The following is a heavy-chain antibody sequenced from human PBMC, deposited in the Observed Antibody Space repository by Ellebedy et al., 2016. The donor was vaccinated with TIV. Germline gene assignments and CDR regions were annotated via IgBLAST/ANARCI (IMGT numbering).Heavy chain of an antibody. J-gene: IGHJ6*02. CDR1: GYIFTGVY. CDR3: ARDYCSSSSCGLDV. D-gene: IGHD2-15*01. CDR2: INPNSGNT. Sequence: AASVKVSCKASGYIFTGVYLHWVRQAPGQGRVWRGWINPNSGNTNYAQKFQGRVTMTRDTSISTAYMELSGLKSDDTAVYYCARDYCSSSSCGLDVWGQGTTVSVSS. V-gene: IGHV1-2*02.